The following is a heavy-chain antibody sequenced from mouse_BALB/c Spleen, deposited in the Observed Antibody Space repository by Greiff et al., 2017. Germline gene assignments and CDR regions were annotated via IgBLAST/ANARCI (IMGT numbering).Heavy chain of an antibody. J-gene: IGHJ4*01. CDR3: ARDSYYGNSYAMDY. Sequence: VKLMESGPGLVAPSQSLSITCTVSGFSLTSYGVHWVRQPPGKGLEWLGVIWAGGSTNYNSALMSRLCISKDNSKSQVFLKMNSLQTDDTAMYYCARDSYYGNSYAMDYWGQGTSVTVSS. CDR2: IWAGGST. D-gene: IGHD2-10*01. V-gene: IGHV2-9*02. CDR1: GFSLTSYG.